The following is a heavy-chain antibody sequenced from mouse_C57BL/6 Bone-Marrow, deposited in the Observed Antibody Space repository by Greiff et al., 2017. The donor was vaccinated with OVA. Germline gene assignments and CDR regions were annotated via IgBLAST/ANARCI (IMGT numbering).Heavy chain of an antibody. CDR1: GFNFKNTY. V-gene: IGHV14-3*01. CDR3: ARYYYSNSGFAY. D-gene: IGHD2-5*01. Sequence: VQLQQSVAELVRPGASVKLSCTASGFNFKNTYMHWVKQRPEQGLEWIGTLDPANGNTKYAPKFQGKATITADTSSNTAYLQLSRLTSADTAIYYCARYYYSNSGFAYGGQGTLVTVS. J-gene: IGHJ3*01. CDR2: LDPANGNT.